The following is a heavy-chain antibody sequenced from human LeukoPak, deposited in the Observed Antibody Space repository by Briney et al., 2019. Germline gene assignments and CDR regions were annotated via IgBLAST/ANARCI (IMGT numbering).Heavy chain of an antibody. J-gene: IGHJ4*02. D-gene: IGHD3-16*01. CDR3: AKGRDYDYFFDY. V-gene: IGHV3-23*01. CDR1: GFTFSSYG. Sequence: GGSLRLSCAASGFTFSSYGMNWVRQAPGKGLEWVAAISGSGGSTYYADSVKGRFTISRDNSKNTLYLQMNSLRAEDTAVYYCAKGRDYDYFFDYWGQGTLVTVSS. CDR2: ISGSGGST.